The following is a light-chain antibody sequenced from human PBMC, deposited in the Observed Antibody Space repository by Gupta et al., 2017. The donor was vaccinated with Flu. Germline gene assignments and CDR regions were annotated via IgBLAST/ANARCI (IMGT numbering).Light chain of an antibody. CDR1: QTISNY. Sequence: DMVSTALRESQTISNYVNRYQQKPGRAPELLIYASSTLDIGVPSRFSGSGSGTAFSLTISSLQPDVYATYYCQQTYNTPITFGPGPILEI. CDR2: ASS. J-gene: IGKJ5*01. V-gene: IGKV1-39*01. CDR3: QQTYNTPIT.